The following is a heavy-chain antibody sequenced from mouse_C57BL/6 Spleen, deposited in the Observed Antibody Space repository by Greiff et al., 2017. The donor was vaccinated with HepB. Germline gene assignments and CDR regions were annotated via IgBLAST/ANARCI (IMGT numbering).Heavy chain of an antibody. CDR3: ARGRITTVVAPFDY. CDR1: GYTFTDYY. Sequence: EVQLQQSGPELVKPGASVKISCKASGYTFTDYYMNWVKQSHGKSLEWIGDINTNNGGTSYNQKFKGKATLTVDKSSSTAYMELRTLTSEDSAVYYCARGRITTVVAPFDYWDQGTTLTVSS. J-gene: IGHJ2*01. CDR2: INTNNGGT. D-gene: IGHD1-1*01. V-gene: IGHV1-26*01.